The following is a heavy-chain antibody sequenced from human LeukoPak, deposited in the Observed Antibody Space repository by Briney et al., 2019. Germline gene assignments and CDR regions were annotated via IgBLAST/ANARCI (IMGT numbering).Heavy chain of an antibody. CDR2: LYYNGNT. Sequence: PSETLSLTCAVSGGSISSDSHYWSWIRQPPGKGLEWIGCLYYNGNTNYNPSLKSRVTIPVDTSENQFSLKLTSVTAADTAVYYCARGPYSSSWHSPLDYWGQGALVTVSS. J-gene: IGHJ4*02. D-gene: IGHD6-13*01. CDR1: GGSISSDSHY. CDR3: ARGPYSSSWHSPLDY. V-gene: IGHV4-61*01.